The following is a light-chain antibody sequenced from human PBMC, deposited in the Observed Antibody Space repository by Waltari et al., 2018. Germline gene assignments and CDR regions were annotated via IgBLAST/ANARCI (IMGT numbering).Light chain of an antibody. CDR1: QSISTW. J-gene: IGKJ3*01. V-gene: IGKV1-5*03. CDR2: KAS. Sequence: DIQMTQSPSTVSAAVGDRVTITCRASQSISTWLAWYQQKPGKAPNLLIYKASSLESGVPSRFSGSGSGTEFTLTISSLQPDDFATFYCQQYNTYVTFGPGTKVDIK. CDR3: QQYNTYVT.